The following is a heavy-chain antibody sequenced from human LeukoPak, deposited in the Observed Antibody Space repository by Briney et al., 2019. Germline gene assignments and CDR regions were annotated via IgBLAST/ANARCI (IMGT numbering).Heavy chain of an antibody. D-gene: IGHD1-26*01. J-gene: IGHJ4*02. V-gene: IGHV3-30-3*01. CDR3: ARDYSGSYLFDY. CDR2: ISYDGSNK. CDR1: GFTFSSYT. Sequence: GRSLTLSCAASGFTFSSYTIQWVRQAPGKGLEGVAIISYDGSNKYYADSVKGRFTIYRDNSKHTLYLQMNSLRAEHTAVYYCARDYSGSYLFDYWGQGTLVTVSS.